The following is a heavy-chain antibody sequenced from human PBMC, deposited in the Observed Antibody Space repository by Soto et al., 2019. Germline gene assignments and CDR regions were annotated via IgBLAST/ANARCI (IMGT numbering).Heavy chain of an antibody. J-gene: IGHJ5*02. CDR3: ARSGIVVVPGRGWFDT. CDR2: INHSGST. V-gene: IGHV4-34*01. Sequence: QVQLQQWGAGLLKPSETLSLTCAVYGGSFSGYYWSWIRQPPGKGLEWIGEINHSGSTNYNPSLKRRVTTSXXTXKXXFSRKMRSVTAADTAVYYCARSGIVVVPGRGWFDTWGQGTLVTVSS. CDR1: GGSFSGYY. D-gene: IGHD2-2*01.